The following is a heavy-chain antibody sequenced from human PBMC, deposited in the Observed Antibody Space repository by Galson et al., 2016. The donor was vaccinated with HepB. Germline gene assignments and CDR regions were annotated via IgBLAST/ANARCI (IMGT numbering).Heavy chain of an antibody. CDR2: IHHTGDT. CDR1: GGSLSNNF. J-gene: IGHJ5*02. D-gene: IGHD6-19*01. Sequence: ETLSLTCSVYGGSLSNNFWSWLRQPPGKGLEWIREIHHTGDTNHNSSLKSRVTMSVDTSKNQFSLKLNSVTAADTAVYYCARGKRPRQWLITKWLDPWGQGTPVTVSA. V-gene: IGHV4-34*01. CDR3: ARGKRPRQWLITKWLDP.